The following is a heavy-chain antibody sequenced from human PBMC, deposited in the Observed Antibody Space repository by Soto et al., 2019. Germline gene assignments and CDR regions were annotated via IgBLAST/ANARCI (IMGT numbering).Heavy chain of an antibody. CDR3: ASLIDVQQGWFDP. CDR2: IYYSGST. Sequence: PSETLSLTCTVSGGSISSYYWSWIRQPPGKGLEWIGYIYYSGSTNYNPSLKSRVTISVDTSKNQFSLKLSSVTAADTAVYYCASLIDVQQGWFDPWGQGTLVTVSS. CDR1: GGSISSYY. V-gene: IGHV4-59*01. D-gene: IGHD6-13*01. J-gene: IGHJ5*02.